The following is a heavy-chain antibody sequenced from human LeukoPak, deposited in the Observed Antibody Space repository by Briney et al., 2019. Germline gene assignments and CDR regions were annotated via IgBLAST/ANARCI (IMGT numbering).Heavy chain of an antibody. J-gene: IGHJ6*02. D-gene: IGHD2-15*01. CDR3: ERGGAAAATYHYYFALDV. CDR2: ISASGGST. CDR1: GXNFRIFG. Sequence: PGGSLRLSCAASGXNFRIFGMNWVRQAPGKGLEWVSSISASGGSTYYADSVKGRFSISRDNSNNMLSLQMNSLRAEDTAVYYCERGGAAAATYHYYFALDVWGQGTTVTVSS. V-gene: IGHV3-23*01.